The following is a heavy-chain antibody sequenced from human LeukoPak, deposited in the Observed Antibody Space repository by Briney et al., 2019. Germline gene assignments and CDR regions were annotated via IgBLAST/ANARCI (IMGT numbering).Heavy chain of an antibody. CDR2: IYYSGRT. CDR3: ARRGYSYGYVDY. V-gene: IGHV4-59*01. Sequence: SXXLSLTCTVSGGSISSYYWSWIRQPPGKGLEWIGYIYYSGRTNYNPSLKRRVTISVRKSKNQFSLKLSSVTAADTAVYYRARRGYSYGYVDYWGQGTLVTVSS. J-gene: IGHJ4*02. CDR1: GGSISSYY. D-gene: IGHD5-18*01.